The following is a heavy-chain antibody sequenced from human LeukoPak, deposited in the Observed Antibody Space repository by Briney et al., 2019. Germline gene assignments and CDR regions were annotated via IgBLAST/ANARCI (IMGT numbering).Heavy chain of an antibody. Sequence: GGSLRLSCAASGFTFSSYAMHWVRQAPGKGLEYVSAISSNGGSTYYANSVTGRFTISRDNSKNTLYLQMGSLRAEDMAVYYCARPRAGGITSVWGAFDIWGQGTMVTVSS. D-gene: IGHD3-16*01. J-gene: IGHJ3*02. CDR1: GFTFSSYA. V-gene: IGHV3-64*01. CDR2: ISSNGGST. CDR3: ARPRAGGITSVWGAFDI.